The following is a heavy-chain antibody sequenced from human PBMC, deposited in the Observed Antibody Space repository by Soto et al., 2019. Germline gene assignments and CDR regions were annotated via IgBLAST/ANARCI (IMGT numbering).Heavy chain of an antibody. Sequence: QVQLVQSGPEVRKPGASVKVSCEASGYTFTTSGISWVRQVPGQGLEWMGWISTYNGDTNSAQNFQGRVLMTADTSTGTAYMELMSLKSDDTAVYYCARQGSWSYYYYGLDVWGQGTIVTVSS. V-gene: IGHV1-18*01. CDR2: ISTYNGDT. D-gene: IGHD1-26*01. CDR3: ARQGSWSYYYYGLDV. CDR1: GYTFTTSG. J-gene: IGHJ6*02.